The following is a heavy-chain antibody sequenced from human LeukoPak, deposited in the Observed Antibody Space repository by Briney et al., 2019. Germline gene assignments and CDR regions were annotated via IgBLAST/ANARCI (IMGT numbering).Heavy chain of an antibody. CDR1: GFTFSSYS. Sequence: GGSLTLSCAASGFTFSSYSMNWVRQAPGKGLEWVSSISSSSSYIYYADSVKGRFTISRDNAKNSLYLQMNSLRAEDTAVYYCARDAVVESDAFDIWGQGTMVTVSS. CDR2: ISSSSSYI. J-gene: IGHJ3*02. V-gene: IGHV3-21*01. CDR3: ARDAVVESDAFDI. D-gene: IGHD2-15*01.